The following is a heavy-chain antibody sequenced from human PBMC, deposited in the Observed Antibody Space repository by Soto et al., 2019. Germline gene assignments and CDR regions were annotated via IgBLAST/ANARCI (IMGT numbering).Heavy chain of an antibody. CDR2: ISAYNGNT. CDR3: AREGWAGYSSSWYGY. CDR1: GYTFTSYG. J-gene: IGHJ4*02. Sequence: ASVKVSCKASGYTFTSYGISWVRQAPGQGLEWMGWISAYNGNTNYAQKLQGRVTMTTDTSTSTAYIELRSLRSDDTAVYYCAREGWAGYSSSWYGYWGQGTLVTVSS. D-gene: IGHD6-13*01. V-gene: IGHV1-18*01.